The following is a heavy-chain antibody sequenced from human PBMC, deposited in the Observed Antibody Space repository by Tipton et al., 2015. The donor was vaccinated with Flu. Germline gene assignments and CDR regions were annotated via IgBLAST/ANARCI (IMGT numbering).Heavy chain of an antibody. Sequence: TLSLTCTVSGGSISSYYWSWIRQPAGKGLEWIGRMHASGVTNYNPSLKSRVSMSVDTCMDKFSLKLTSVTAADTALYYCARDPYNASGSLYDGGDYFDFWGRGTLVSGAS. D-gene: IGHD3-10*01. J-gene: IGHJ4*01. CDR3: ARDPYNASGSLYDGGDYFDF. CDR2: MHASGVT. V-gene: IGHV4-4*07. CDR1: GGSISSYY.